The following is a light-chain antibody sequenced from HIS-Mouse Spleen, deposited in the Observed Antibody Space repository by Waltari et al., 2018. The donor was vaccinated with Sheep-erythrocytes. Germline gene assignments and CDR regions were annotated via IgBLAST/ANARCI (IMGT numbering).Light chain of an antibody. J-gene: IGKJ1*01. CDR2: AAS. CDR1: QSISSY. V-gene: IGKV1-39*01. CDR3: QQRYSTPRP. Sequence: DIQMTQSPSSLSASVGDRVTITCRASQSISSYLNWYQQKPGKAPKLLIYAASSLQSGVPSRFSGSGSGTDFTLTISSLQPEDFATYYRQQRYSTPRPFGQGTKVEIK.